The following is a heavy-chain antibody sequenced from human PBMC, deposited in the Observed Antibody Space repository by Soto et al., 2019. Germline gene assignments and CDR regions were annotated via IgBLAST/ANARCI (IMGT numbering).Heavy chain of an antibody. CDR1: GYTFTSYC. CDR3: ARERGFDYGDYTNWFDP. Sequence: ASVKVSCKASGYTFTSYCISWVLQAPGQGLEWMGWISAYNGNTNYAQKLQGRVTMTTDTSTSTAYMELRSLRSDDTAVYYCARERGFDYGDYTNWFDPWGQGTLVTVSS. J-gene: IGHJ5*02. D-gene: IGHD4-17*01. V-gene: IGHV1-18*01. CDR2: ISAYNGNT.